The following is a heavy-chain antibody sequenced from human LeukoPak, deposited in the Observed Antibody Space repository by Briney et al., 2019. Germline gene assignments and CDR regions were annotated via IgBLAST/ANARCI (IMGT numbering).Heavy chain of an antibody. CDR3: ARGLGDYADYYYYMDV. CDR1: GFTFSSYA. V-gene: IGHV3-23*01. Sequence: GGSLRLSCAASGFTFSSYAMSWVRQAPGKGLEWVSAISGSGGSTYYADSVKGRFTISRDNSKNPLYLQMNSLRAEDTAVYYCARGLGDYADYYYYMDVWGKGTTVTVSS. CDR2: ISGSGGST. J-gene: IGHJ6*03. D-gene: IGHD4-17*01.